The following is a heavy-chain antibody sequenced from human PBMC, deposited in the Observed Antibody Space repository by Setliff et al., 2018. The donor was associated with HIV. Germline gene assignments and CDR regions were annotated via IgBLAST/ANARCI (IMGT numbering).Heavy chain of an antibody. J-gene: IGHJ5*02. CDR3: ASRVYYYDSNNFLREEGFDP. Sequence: KTSETLSLTCTVSGGSISNSRYYWSWIRQPPGKGLEWIGSIYYSGSTYYNPSLKGRVTISVDTSKNQFSLKLSSVTAADAAVYYCASRVYYYDSNNFLREEGFDPWGQGTPVTVSS. D-gene: IGHD3-22*01. V-gene: IGHV4-39*01. CDR2: IYYSGST. CDR1: GGSISNSRYY.